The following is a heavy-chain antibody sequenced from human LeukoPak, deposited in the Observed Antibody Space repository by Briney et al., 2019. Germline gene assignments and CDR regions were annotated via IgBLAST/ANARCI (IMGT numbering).Heavy chain of an antibody. CDR3: AKDRSGPTIDY. CDR1: GFTFSSYA. J-gene: IGHJ4*02. D-gene: IGHD3-16*02. Sequence: GGSLRLSCSASGFTFSSYAMTWVRQAPGKGLEWVSAISGSGGSTYYADSVKGRFPISRDNSKNTLYLQMNSLRAEDTAVYYCAKDRSGPTIDYWGQGTLVTVSS. V-gene: IGHV3-23*01. CDR2: ISGSGGST.